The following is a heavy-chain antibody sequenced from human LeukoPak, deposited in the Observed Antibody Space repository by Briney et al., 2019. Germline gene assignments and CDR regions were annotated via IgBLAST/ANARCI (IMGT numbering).Heavy chain of an antibody. Sequence: PSETLSLTCTVSGGSISSYYWSWIRQPPGKGLEWIGYIYYSGSTNYNPSLKSRVTISVDTSKNQFSLKLSSVTAADTAVYYCARGVAAAGTRWFDPWGRGTLVTVSS. CDR3: ARGVAAAGTRWFDP. D-gene: IGHD6-13*01. J-gene: IGHJ5*02. CDR1: GGSISSYY. V-gene: IGHV4-59*01. CDR2: IYYSGST.